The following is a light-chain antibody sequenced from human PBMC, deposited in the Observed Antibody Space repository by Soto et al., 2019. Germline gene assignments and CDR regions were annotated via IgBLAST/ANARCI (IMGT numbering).Light chain of an antibody. V-gene: IGKV1-5*01. CDR2: DAS. Sequence: DIQMTQSPSTLSASVGDRVTITCRASQSISSWLAWYQQKPGKAPKLLIYDASSLESGVPSRFSGSGSGTEFTLTISSLHHDDFATYCCQQDNSFLTFGEGTKVEIK. CDR1: QSISSW. J-gene: IGKJ4*01. CDR3: QQDNSFLT.